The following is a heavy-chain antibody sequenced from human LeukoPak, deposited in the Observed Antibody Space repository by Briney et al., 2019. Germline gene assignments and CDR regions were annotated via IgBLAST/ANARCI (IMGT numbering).Heavy chain of an antibody. CDR1: GLTFSSYW. D-gene: IGHD1-26*01. V-gene: IGHV3-7*01. CDR3: AIAAGWEQAY. Sequence: GGSLRLSCAASGLTFSSYWLSWVRRAPGKGLEWVANIKEDGSARHYVDSVKGRFTISRDNAKKSLYLQMSSLRAEDTAVYYCAIAAGWEQAYWGQGTLVTVSS. CDR2: IKEDGSAR. J-gene: IGHJ4*02.